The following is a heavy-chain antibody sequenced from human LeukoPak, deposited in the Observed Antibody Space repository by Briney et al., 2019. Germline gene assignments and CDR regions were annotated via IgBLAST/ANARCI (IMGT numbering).Heavy chain of an antibody. J-gene: IGHJ4*02. Sequence: QPGXSLKLSCAASGFTFSASAMHWVRQASGKGLEWVGRIRNKANGYETAYAASVKGRFIISRDDSKNTAYLQMNSLKTEDTAVYYCTRLGYCTNGVCYFDYWGQGILVTVSS. D-gene: IGHD2-8*01. CDR1: GFTFSASA. V-gene: IGHV3-73*01. CDR3: TRLGYCTNGVCYFDY. CDR2: IRNKANGYET.